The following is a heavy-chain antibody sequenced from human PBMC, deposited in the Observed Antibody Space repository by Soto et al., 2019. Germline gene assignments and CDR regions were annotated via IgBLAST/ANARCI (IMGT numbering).Heavy chain of an antibody. J-gene: IGHJ4*02. D-gene: IGHD2-2*01. CDR3: GRGLVPAAVGSFDY. V-gene: IGHV1-2*04. Sequence: SLLVLCTASEYTFTRQDMNSVGQAPGQELEWMGWINPNSGGTNYAQKFQGWVTMTRDTSISTAYMELSRLRSDDTAVYYSGRGLVPAAVGSFDYWGQGTLVNV. CDR1: EYTFTRQD. CDR2: INPNSGGT.